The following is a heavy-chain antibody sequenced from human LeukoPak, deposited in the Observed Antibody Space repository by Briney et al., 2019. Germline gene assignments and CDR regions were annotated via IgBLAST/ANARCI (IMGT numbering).Heavy chain of an antibody. D-gene: IGHD5-18*01. CDR1: GFTFSSCS. CDR3: ARGSGVQVWSSLDY. CDR2: ISSSGSYI. J-gene: IGHJ4*02. V-gene: IGHV3-21*01. Sequence: GGSLRLSCAASGFTFSSCSVNWVRQAPGKGLAWVSSISSSGSYIYYADLVKGRFTFSRDNAKNSLYLQMNSLRAEDTAVYYCARGSGVQVWSSLDYWGQGTLVTVSS.